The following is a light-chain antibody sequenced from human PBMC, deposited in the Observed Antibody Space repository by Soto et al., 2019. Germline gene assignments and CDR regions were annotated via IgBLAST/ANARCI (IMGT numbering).Light chain of an antibody. CDR2: RAS. CDR1: QNIYSN. CDR3: QQFHNWPRT. V-gene: IGKV3-15*01. Sequence: IVMTQSPATLSVSPGERATLSCRASQNIYSNVAWYQQRPGQAPRLLIYRASTRAPGIPARFSGSGSGTEFTLTITSLQSEDFAVYYCQQFHNWPRTFGQGTKVDIK. J-gene: IGKJ1*01.